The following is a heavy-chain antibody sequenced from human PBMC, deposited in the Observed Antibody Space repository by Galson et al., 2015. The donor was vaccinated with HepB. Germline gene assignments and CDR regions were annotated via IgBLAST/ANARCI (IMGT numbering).Heavy chain of an antibody. D-gene: IGHD6-13*01. CDR1: GFTFSSYW. CDR2: ISSDGSST. Sequence: SLRLSCATSGFTFSSYWMHWVRQAPGKGLVWVSHISSDGSSTTYADSVKGRFTISRDNAKNRLYLQMNSLRAEDTAVYYCARVVGSSWLINYWGQGTLVTVSS. CDR3: ARVVGSSWLINY. J-gene: IGHJ4*02. V-gene: IGHV3-74*01.